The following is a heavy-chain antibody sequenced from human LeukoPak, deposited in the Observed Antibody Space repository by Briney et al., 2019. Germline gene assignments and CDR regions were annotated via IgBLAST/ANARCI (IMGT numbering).Heavy chain of an antibody. CDR1: GFTFSNYG. Sequence: GGSLRLSCAASGFTFSNYGMHWVRQAPGKGLEWVAIIWHDGSDKYYADSVKGRFTISRDNSKNTLYLQMNSLRAEDTALYYCAKGEYNWNYVRGDYFDYWGQGTLVTVSS. D-gene: IGHD1-7*01. V-gene: IGHV3-33*06. CDR2: IWHDGSDK. CDR3: AKGEYNWNYVRGDYFDY. J-gene: IGHJ4*02.